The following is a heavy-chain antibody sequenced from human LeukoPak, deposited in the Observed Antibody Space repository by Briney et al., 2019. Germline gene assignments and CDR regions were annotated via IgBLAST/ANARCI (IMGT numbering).Heavy chain of an antibody. V-gene: IGHV4-34*01. D-gene: IGHD2-2*01. Sequence: SETLSLTCAVYGESFSGYYCNWFRQPPGKGLEWIGEINHSGSTDYNPSLKSRVTIPLDTSKKYFSLHLTSVTAADTAVYYCARGRSRVPAASWGQGTLVTVSS. CDR2: INHSGST. CDR1: GESFSGYY. J-gene: IGHJ5*02. CDR3: ARGRSRVPAAS.